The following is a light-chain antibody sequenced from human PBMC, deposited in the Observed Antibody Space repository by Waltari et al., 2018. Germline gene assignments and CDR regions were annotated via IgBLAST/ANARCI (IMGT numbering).Light chain of an antibody. CDR1: QRVSSSY. Sequence: EIVLTQSPGTLSLSPGERATLSCRASQRVSSSYLAWYPQKPGQAPRLLLYGASSRATGIPDRFSGSGSGTDFTLTISRLEPEDFAVYYWQQYGSSPQTFGQGTKVEIK. CDR2: GAS. CDR3: QQYGSSPQT. V-gene: IGKV3-20*01. J-gene: IGKJ1*01.